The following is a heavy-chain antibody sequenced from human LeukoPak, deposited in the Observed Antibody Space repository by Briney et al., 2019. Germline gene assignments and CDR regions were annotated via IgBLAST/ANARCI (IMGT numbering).Heavy chain of an antibody. V-gene: IGHV3-48*04. D-gene: IGHD3-10*01. CDR3: ARADYWGGSGSYDNWFDP. CDR2: ISISSSTI. Sequence: GGSLRLSCEASGFALNSYIMSWVRQAPGKGLEWISQISISSSTIYYRDSVKGRFTISRDNAKNSLYLQMNSLRAEDTAVYYCARADYWGGSGSYDNWFDPWGQGTLVTVSS. CDR1: GFALNSYI. J-gene: IGHJ5*02.